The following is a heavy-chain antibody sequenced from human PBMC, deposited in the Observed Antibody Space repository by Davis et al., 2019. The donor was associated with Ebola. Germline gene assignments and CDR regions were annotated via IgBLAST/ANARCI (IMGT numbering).Heavy chain of an antibody. Sequence: PSETLSLTFNVSGGSIFSTDYYWGWVRQHPGKGLEWVASVYYSGSTYYNPSLKSRATVSADTSKNQLSLNLKSVTAADTAIYYCATISVFSLTWYSFEYWGQGTLVTVSS. D-gene: IGHD1-14*01. CDR3: ATISVFSLTWYSFEY. J-gene: IGHJ4*02. CDR1: GGSIFSTDYY. V-gene: IGHV4-39*07. CDR2: VYYSGST.